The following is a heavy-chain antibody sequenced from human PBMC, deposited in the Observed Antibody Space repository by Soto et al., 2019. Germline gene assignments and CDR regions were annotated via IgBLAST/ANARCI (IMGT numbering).Heavy chain of an antibody. Sequence: PGGSLRLSCEASGFTFSSYSMHWVRQAPGRGLEWVSSISSTTGYIYYADSVRGRFTISRDNAQNSLHLQMNSLRAEDTAVYFCARGLPYCGSDCNTNFDFSAQGT. J-gene: IGHJ4*02. D-gene: IGHD2-21*02. CDR3: ARGLPYCGSDCNTNFDF. CDR1: GFTFSSYS. CDR2: ISSTTGYI. V-gene: IGHV3-21*01.